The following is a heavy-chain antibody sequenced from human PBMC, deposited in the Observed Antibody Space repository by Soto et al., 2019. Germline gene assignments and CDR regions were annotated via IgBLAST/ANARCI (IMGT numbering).Heavy chain of an antibody. Sequence: QVQLVQSGAEVKKPGASVKVSCKASGYTFTTYYVHWVRQAPGQGLEWMGMINPNSGGTNYAQKFQGRVTMTRDTSISTAYMELSRLRSDDTAVYYCAREALSVAARYYYYYGMDVWGQGTTVTVSS. CDR1: GYTFTTYY. CDR2: INPNSGGT. V-gene: IGHV1-2*02. D-gene: IGHD6-6*01. CDR3: AREALSVAARYYYYYGMDV. J-gene: IGHJ6*02.